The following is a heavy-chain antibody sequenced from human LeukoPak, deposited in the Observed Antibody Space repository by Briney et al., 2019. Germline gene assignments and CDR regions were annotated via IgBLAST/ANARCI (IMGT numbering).Heavy chain of an antibody. Sequence: ASVKVSWKASGYTFTDYYMHWVRQAPGQGLEWMGWIKPNSGDTNSAQKFQGRVTLTRDTSISTAYMELSNLRSDDTAVYYCARAGTESKWGLPRADYYYMDVWAKGTTVTVSS. CDR3: ARAGTESKWGLPRADYYYMDV. CDR2: IKPNSGDT. D-gene: IGHD7-27*01. J-gene: IGHJ6*03. V-gene: IGHV1-2*02. CDR1: GYTFTDYY.